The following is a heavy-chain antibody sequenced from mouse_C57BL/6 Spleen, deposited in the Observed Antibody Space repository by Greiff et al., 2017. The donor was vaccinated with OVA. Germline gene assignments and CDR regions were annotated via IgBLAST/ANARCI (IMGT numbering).Heavy chain of an antibody. V-gene: IGHV1-52*01. D-gene: IGHD1-1*01. Sequence: QVQLQQPGAELVRPGSSVKLSCKASGYTFTSYWMHWVKQRPIQGLEWIGNIDPSDSETHYNQKFKDKATLTVDKSSSTAYMQLSSLTSEDSAVYYCANGSSLWYFDVWGTGTTVTGPS. CDR2: IDPSDSET. CDR3: ANGSSLWYFDV. CDR1: GYTFTSYW. J-gene: IGHJ1*03.